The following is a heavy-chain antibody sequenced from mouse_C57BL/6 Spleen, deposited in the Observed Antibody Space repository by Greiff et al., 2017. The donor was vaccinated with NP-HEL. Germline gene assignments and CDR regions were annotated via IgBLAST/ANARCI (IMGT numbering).Heavy chain of an antibody. D-gene: IGHD2-3*01. CDR1: GYSITSGYY. V-gene: IGHV3-6*01. J-gene: IGHJ4*01. Sequence: VQLQQSGPGLVKPSQSLSLTCSVTGYSITSGYYWNWIRQFPGNKLEWMGYISYDGSNNYNPSLKNRISITRDTSKNQFFLKLNSVTTEDTATYCCARDPVYDGSMDYWGQGTSVTVSS. CDR2: ISYDGSN. CDR3: ARDPVYDGSMDY.